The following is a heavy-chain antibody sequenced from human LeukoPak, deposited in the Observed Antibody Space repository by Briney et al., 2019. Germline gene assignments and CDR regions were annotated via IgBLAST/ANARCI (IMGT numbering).Heavy chain of an antibody. CDR3: TKGRSNHY. J-gene: IGHJ4*02. CDR1: GFSFSTYW. CDR2: IKTDGSET. D-gene: IGHD3-10*01. V-gene: IGHV3-7*01. Sequence: PGGSLRLSCAASGFSFSTYWMTWVRQAPGKGLECVANIKTDGSETYYLDSVKGRFTISRDNAKNSLYLQMNSLRAEDTAVYYCTKGRSNHYWGQGTLVTVS.